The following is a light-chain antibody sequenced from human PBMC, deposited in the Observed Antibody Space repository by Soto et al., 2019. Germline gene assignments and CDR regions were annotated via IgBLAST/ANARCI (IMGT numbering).Light chain of an antibody. V-gene: IGKV1-9*01. CDR3: QQLNNYSRT. CDR1: QGISNY. Sequence: IQLTQSPSSLSATLGDRVTITCRASQGISNYLVWYQQKPGKAPNLLIYGASTLQSGVPSRFSGSGSGTDFTLTIDSLQPEDVATYYCQQLNNYSRTFGPGTKVDIK. CDR2: GAS. J-gene: IGKJ3*01.